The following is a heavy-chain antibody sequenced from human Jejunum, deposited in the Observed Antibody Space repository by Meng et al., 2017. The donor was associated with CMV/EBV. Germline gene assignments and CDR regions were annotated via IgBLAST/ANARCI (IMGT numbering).Heavy chain of an antibody. Sequence: SSNTSGNTFGRAAFGWVRRDPGQGLEWLGGIIVIFGTPNYAQNFQGRVTITTDEAESTTYMEMNNLRSEDTAVYFCARGPSYYDIIYWGPGTLVTVSS. V-gene: IGHV1-69*05. CDR1: GNTFGRAA. CDR2: IIVIFGTP. CDR3: ARGPSYYDIIY. J-gene: IGHJ4*02. D-gene: IGHD3-10*01.